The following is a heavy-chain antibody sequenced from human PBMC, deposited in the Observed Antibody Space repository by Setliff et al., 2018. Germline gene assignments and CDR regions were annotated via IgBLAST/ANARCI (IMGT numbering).Heavy chain of an antibody. J-gene: IGHJ2*01. V-gene: IGHV1-69*13. Sequence: SVKVSCKASGGTFRTYEINWVRQAPGQGFEWMGRIIPMFEKTNYAQKFQGRVTITADQSTSTAYMELSSLRSEDTAVCYCATIYGYNSLDWYSDLWGRGTLVTVSS. CDR3: ATIYGYNSLDWYSDL. CDR1: GGTFRTYE. D-gene: IGHD5-18*01. CDR2: IIPMFEKT.